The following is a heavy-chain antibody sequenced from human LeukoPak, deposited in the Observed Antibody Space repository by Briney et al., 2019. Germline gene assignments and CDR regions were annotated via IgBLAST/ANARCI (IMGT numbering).Heavy chain of an antibody. CDR3: ARTPYYDFWSHRNWFDP. CDR2: IIPILGIA. Sequence: SVKVSCKASGGTFSSYAISWVRQAPGQGLEWMGGIIPILGIANYAQKFQGRVTITADKSTSTAYMELSSLRSEDTAVYYCARTPYYDFWSHRNWFDPWGQGTLVTVSS. D-gene: IGHD3-3*01. CDR1: GGTFSSYA. V-gene: IGHV1-69*10. J-gene: IGHJ5*02.